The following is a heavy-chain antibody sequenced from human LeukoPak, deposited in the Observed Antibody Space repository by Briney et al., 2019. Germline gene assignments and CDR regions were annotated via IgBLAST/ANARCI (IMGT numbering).Heavy chain of an antibody. D-gene: IGHD5-18*01. Sequence: ASVKVSCKASGGTFSSYAISWVRQAPGQGLEWMGGIIPIFGTANYAQKFQGRVTITTDESTSTAYMELSSLRSEDTAVYYCATTAMVKGHDAFDIWGQGTMVTVSS. CDR1: GGTFSSYA. V-gene: IGHV1-69*05. CDR3: ATTAMVKGHDAFDI. CDR2: IIPIFGTA. J-gene: IGHJ3*02.